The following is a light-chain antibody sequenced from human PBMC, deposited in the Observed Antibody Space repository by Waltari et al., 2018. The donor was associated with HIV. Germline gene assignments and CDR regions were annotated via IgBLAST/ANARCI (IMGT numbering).Light chain of an antibody. J-gene: IGLJ3*02. V-gene: IGLV3-16*01. Sequence: SYELTQPPSVSVSPGQMARNTCPCAASPKQYVSWYQQKPGPAPVLVIYKDKERPSGIPERFSGSSSGTMVTLTISGVQAEDEADYYCLSADSSGTYWVFGGGTEVTVL. CDR2: KDK. CDR1: ASPKQY. CDR3: LSADSSGTYWV.